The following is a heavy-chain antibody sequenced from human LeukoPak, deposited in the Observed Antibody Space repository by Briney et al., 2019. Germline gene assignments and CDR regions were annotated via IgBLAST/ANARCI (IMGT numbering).Heavy chain of an antibody. CDR1: GCTFTSYY. V-gene: IGHV1-46*01. J-gene: IGHJ4*02. D-gene: IGHD3-10*01. CDR3: PSDSSGDKWQNPEYYFDY. CDR2: INPSCCST. Sequence: GASVKGSCKASGCTFTSYYMHWVRQAPGQGREWRGIINPSCCSTSYAQKFQGRVTMTRDTSTSTVYMELSSLRSADTAVYYCPSDSSGDKWQNPEYYFDYWGQGTLVTVSS.